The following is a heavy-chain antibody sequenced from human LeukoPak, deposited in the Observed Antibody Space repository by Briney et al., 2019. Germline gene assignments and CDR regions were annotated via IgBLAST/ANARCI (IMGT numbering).Heavy chain of an antibody. CDR2: ISSSGSTI. Sequence: PGRSLRLSCAASGFTFSSNGMHWVRQAPGKGLEWVSYISSSGSTIYYADSVKGRFTISRDNAKNSLYLQMNSLRAEDTAVYYCARGRAGNYYNHNDYWGQGTLVTVSS. J-gene: IGHJ4*01. D-gene: IGHD3-10*01. CDR1: GFTFSSNG. V-gene: IGHV3-48*04. CDR3: ARGRAGNYYNHNDY.